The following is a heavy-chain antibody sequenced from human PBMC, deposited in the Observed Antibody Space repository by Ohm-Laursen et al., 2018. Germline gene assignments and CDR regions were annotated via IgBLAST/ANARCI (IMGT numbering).Heavy chain of an antibody. Sequence: SLRLSCTASGFSFSSYWVHWVRQAPGKGLVWVARINEDGGYTTHADSVKGRFTISRDNAKNTLYLQMNSLRTEDTAVYYCARAGILRWPEYFQHWGQGTLVTVSS. J-gene: IGHJ1*01. CDR1: GFSFSSYW. V-gene: IGHV3-74*03. CDR2: INEDGGYT. D-gene: IGHD4-23*01. CDR3: ARAGILRWPEYFQH.